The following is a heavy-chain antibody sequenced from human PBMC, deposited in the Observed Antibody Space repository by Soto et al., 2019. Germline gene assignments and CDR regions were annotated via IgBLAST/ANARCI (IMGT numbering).Heavy chain of an antibody. CDR3: ARGGHVVVVAAASFDY. J-gene: IGHJ4*02. Sequence: PGGSLRLSWAASGFTFSSYGMRWVSQAPGKGLEWVAVIWYDGSNKYYADSVKGRFTISRDNSKNTLYLQMNSLRAEDTAVYYCARGGHVVVVAAASFDYWGQGTLVTVSS. CDR1: GFTFSSYG. V-gene: IGHV3-33*01. CDR2: IWYDGSNK. D-gene: IGHD2-15*01.